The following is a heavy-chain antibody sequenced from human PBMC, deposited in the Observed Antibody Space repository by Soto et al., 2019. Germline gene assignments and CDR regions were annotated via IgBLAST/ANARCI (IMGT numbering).Heavy chain of an antibody. CDR1: GFTVSSNY. J-gene: IGHJ4*02. CDR2: IYSGGST. CDR3: ARGTMNYDFWSGYNYLDY. V-gene: IGHV3-66*01. D-gene: IGHD3-3*01. Sequence: EVQLVESGGGLVQPGGSLRLSCAASGFTVSSNYMSWVRQAPGKGLEWVSVIYSGGSTYYADSVKGRFTISRDNSKNTLYLQMNSPRAEDTAVYYCARGTMNYDFWSGYNYLDYWGQGTLVTVSS.